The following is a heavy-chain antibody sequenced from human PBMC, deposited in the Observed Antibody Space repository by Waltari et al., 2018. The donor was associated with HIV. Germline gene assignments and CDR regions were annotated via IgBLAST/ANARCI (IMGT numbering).Heavy chain of an antibody. V-gene: IGHV4-4*02. CDR1: GGSISSSNW. CDR3: ARGVVVRVVPAAIHPLGNWFDP. CDR2: ILHRRST. J-gene: IGHJ5*02. D-gene: IGHD2-2*02. Sequence: QVQLQESGPGLLKPSGTLSLTCAVSGGSISSSNWWSCVRQPPGKGLEWIGEILHRRSTISNPALKGRVTISVDKSKNQFSLKLSSVTAADTAVYYCARGVVVRVVPAAIHPLGNWFDPWGQGTLVTVSS.